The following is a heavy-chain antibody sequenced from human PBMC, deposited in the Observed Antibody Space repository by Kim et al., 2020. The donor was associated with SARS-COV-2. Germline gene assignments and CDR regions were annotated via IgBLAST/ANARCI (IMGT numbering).Heavy chain of an antibody. J-gene: IGHJ3*02. D-gene: IGHD2-21*02. Sequence: GGSLRLSCAASGFTFSSYEMNWVRQAPGKGLEWVSYISSSGSTIYYADSVKGRFTISRDNAKNSLYLQMNSLRAEDTAVYYCARELGVVTAILCDDAFDIWGQGTMVTVSS. V-gene: IGHV3-48*03. CDR3: ARELGVVTAILCDDAFDI. CDR1: GFTFSSYE. CDR2: ISSSGSTI.